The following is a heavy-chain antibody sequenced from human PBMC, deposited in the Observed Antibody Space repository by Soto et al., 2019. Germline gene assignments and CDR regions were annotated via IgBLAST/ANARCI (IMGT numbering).Heavy chain of an antibody. CDR2: IVVGSGNT. Sequence: ASVKVSCKASGCTFTSSAVQWVRQARGQRLEWIGWIVVGSGNTNYAQKFQERVTITRDMSTSTAYMELSSLRSEDTAVYYCAADGGGRIAAAGTRFDYWGQGTLVTVSS. CDR1: GCTFTSSA. J-gene: IGHJ4*02. D-gene: IGHD6-13*01. V-gene: IGHV1-58*01. CDR3: AADGGGRIAAAGTRFDY.